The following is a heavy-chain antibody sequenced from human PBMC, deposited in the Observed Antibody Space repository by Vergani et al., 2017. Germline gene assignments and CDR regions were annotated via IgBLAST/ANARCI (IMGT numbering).Heavy chain of an antibody. Sequence: QVQLVESGGGVVQPGRSLRLSCAASGFTFSSYAMHWVRQAPGKRLEWVAVISYDGSNKYYADSVKGRFTISRDNSKNTLYLQMNSLRAEDTAVYYCARSHTDYDFWSGYYTWFDPWGQGTLVTVSS. V-gene: IGHV3-30-3*01. CDR1: GFTFSSYA. CDR2: ISYDGSNK. CDR3: ARSHTDYDFWSGYYTWFDP. J-gene: IGHJ5*02. D-gene: IGHD3-3*01.